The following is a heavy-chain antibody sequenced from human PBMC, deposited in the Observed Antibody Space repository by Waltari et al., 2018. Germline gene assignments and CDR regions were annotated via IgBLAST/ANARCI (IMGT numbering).Heavy chain of an antibody. J-gene: IGHJ6*02. CDR3: ARLLGSGSSSLPPYGMDV. CDR2: INAGNGNT. V-gene: IGHV1-3*01. Sequence: QVQLVQSGAEVKKPGASVKVSCKASGYTFTSYAMHWVRQAPGQRLEWMGWINAGNGNTKYSQKFQGRVTITRDTSASTAYMELSSLRSEDTAVYYCARLLGSGSSSLPPYGMDVWGQGTTVTVSS. CDR1: GYTFTSYA. D-gene: IGHD3-10*01.